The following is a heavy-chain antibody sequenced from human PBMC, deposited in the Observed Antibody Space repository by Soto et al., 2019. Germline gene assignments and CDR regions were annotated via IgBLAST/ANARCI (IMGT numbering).Heavy chain of an antibody. V-gene: IGHV1-69*02. Sequence: QVQLVQSGAEVKKPGSSVKVSCKASGGTFSSYTMSWVRQARGQGLGWMGRIFPIPGLANDAKKLQGRVTITADKSTSTAYMELSSLRSEDTAVYYCARANGNFGEGYWGQGTLVTVSS. CDR3: ARANGNFGEGY. J-gene: IGHJ4*02. D-gene: IGHD3-10*01. CDR2: IFPIPGLA. CDR1: GGTFSSYT.